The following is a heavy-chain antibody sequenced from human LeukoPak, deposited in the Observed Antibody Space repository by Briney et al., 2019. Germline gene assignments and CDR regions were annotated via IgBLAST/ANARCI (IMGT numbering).Heavy chain of an antibody. V-gene: IGHV1-18*01. Sequence: ASVKVSCKASGYTFSRYDITWVRQAPGQGLEWMGWISVYNGSTKYAQKLQGRVTMTTDTSTSRAYMELRSLRSDDTAVYYCARAEGALGTTVTFDYWGQGTLVTVSS. J-gene: IGHJ4*02. CDR2: ISVYNGST. CDR3: ARAEGALGTTVTFDY. CDR1: GYTFSRYD. D-gene: IGHD4-11*01.